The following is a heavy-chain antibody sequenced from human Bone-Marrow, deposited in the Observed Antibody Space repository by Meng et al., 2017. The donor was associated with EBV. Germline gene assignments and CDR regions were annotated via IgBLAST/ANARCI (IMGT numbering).Heavy chain of an antibody. V-gene: IGHV4-39*01. CDR3: ARPFASIVYPRLDHFGD. J-gene: IGHJ4*02. CDR2: VQYSEST. D-gene: IGHD5/OR15-5a*01. CDR1: GASTGCFAI. Sequence: LETYATRHVQAKPCEPQSATCPVSGASTGCFAIVTWLRSSPGWRLAAVSSVQYSESTYYSPFLRSRITVSVETSNNQLSMRLTSVTAADTAVYDCARPFASIVYPRLDHFGDWGQETLVTVSS.